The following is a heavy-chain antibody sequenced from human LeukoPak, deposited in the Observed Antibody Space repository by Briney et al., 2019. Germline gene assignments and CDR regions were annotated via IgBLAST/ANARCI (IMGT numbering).Heavy chain of an antibody. CDR1: GGSISSYY. CDR3: ARHGAYIAARFDY. D-gene: IGHD6-6*01. J-gene: IGHJ4*02. CDR2: IYYSGST. V-gene: IGHV4-39*01. Sequence: SETLSLTCTVSGGSISSYYWSWIRQPPGKGLEWIGNIYYSGSTYYNPSLKSRVTISVDTSKNQFSLKLNSVTAADTAVYYCARHGAYIAARFDYWGQGTLVTVSS.